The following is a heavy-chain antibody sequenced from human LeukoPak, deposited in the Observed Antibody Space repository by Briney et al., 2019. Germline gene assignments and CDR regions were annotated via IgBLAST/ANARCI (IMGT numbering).Heavy chain of an antibody. V-gene: IGHV4-59*03. CDR2: IYYRGDI. CDR3: ATNKDWAEAD. Sequence: SETLSLTCSVSDGSIRTYYWSWIRRSPGQGLEWIGNIYYRGDINYNPSLKSRVIISIDTSKNQFSLKVTSLTAADTAVYYCATNKDWAEADWGQGTLVIVSS. J-gene: IGHJ4*02. CDR1: DGSIRTYY. D-gene: IGHD3/OR15-3a*01.